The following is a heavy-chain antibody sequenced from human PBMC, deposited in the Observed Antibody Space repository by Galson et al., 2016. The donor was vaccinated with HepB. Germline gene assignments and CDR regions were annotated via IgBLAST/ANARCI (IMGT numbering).Heavy chain of an antibody. V-gene: IGHV4-34*01. J-gene: IGHJ5*02. CDR1: GGSFSGYY. CDR3: ARVGMRYNWNGDWVDP. D-gene: IGHD1-1*01. Sequence: ETLSLTCAVYGGSFSGYYWTWIRQPPGKGLEWIGEINHSGSTKYNPSLKSRVTISLDTSKNQFSLKLTSVIAADTSMYYCARVGMRYNWNGDWVDPWGQGTLVTVSS. CDR2: INHSGST.